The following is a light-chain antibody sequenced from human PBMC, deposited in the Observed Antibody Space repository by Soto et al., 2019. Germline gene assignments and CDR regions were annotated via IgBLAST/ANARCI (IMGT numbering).Light chain of an antibody. Sequence: QSALTQPASVSGSPGQSITISCTGSSSDVGGYHYVSWYQQYPGEAPKLVFSEVSNRPSGVSNRFSGSKSGNTASLTISGLQAEDEADYYCCSYTSSTTPLFGGGTKVTVL. V-gene: IGLV2-14*01. CDR1: SSDVGGYHY. CDR2: EVS. CDR3: CSYTSSTTPL. J-gene: IGLJ2*01.